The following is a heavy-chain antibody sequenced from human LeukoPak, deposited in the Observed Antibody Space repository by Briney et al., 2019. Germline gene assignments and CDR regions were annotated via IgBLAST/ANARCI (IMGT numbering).Heavy chain of an antibody. CDR2: IIPIFGTA. D-gene: IGHD6-6*01. V-gene: IGHV1-69*13. Sequence: GASVEVSCKASGGTFSSYAISWVRQAPGQGLEWMGGIIPIFGTANYAQKFQGRVTITADESTSTAYMELSSLRSEDTAVYYCARDRQYSSSSYDYWGQGTLVTVSS. CDR3: ARDRQYSSSSYDY. CDR1: GGTFSSYA. J-gene: IGHJ4*02.